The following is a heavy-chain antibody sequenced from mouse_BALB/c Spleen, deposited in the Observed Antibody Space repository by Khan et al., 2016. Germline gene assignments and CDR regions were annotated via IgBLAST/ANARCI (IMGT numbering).Heavy chain of an antibody. CDR3: AGANEWYVDV. J-gene: IGHJ1*01. V-gene: IGHV1S29*02. CDR2: IYPYNGGT. CDR1: GYTFTDYN. Sequence: VQLQQSGPDLVKPGASVKISCKASGYTFTDYNMHWVKQSHGKSLEWIGYIYPYNGGTGYNQKFKNKATLTVDNSSSTASMELRSLTSEDSAVYDCAGANEWYVDVWGGGTTVTVSS.